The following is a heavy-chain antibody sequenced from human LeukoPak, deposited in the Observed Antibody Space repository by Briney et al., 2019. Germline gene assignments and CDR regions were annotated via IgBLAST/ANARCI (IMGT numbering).Heavy chain of an antibody. D-gene: IGHD4-17*01. CDR3: AREIGYDYGDYALDY. CDR2: INQDESAK. CDR1: GFTFGRFW. J-gene: IGHJ4*02. Sequence: GGSLRLSCAASGFTFGRFWMSWVRQAPVKGLEWVASINQDESAKRYADSVTGRFTVFRDNTKNSLFLQMTFLRVEDTAVYYCAREIGYDYGDYALDYWGQGTLVTVSS. V-gene: IGHV3-7*01.